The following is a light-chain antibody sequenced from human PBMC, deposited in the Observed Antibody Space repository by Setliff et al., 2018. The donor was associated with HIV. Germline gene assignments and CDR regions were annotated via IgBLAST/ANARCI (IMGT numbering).Light chain of an antibody. CDR2: DVS. Sequence: QSALTQPASVSGSPGQSITISCTGTSSDIGRYNYVSWYQQYPGRGPTLVIFDVSERPSGVSNRFSGSKSGNTASLIISGLQPDDEADYYCCSYARGSTYVVGSGTKVTVL. CDR1: SSDIGRYNY. J-gene: IGLJ1*01. CDR3: CSYARGSTYV. V-gene: IGLV2-14*03.